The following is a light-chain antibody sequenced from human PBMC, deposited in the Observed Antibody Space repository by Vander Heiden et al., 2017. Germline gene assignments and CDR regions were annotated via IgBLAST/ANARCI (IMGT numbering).Light chain of an antibody. Sequence: SSELTPDPAVSVALGQTVRITCQGDSLRSYYASWYQQKPGQAPVLVIYGKNNQPSGIPDRFSGSSSGNTASLTITGAQAEDEADYYCNSRDSSGNHLVFGGGTKLTVL. CDR1: SLRSYY. CDR3: NSRDSSGNHLV. V-gene: IGLV3-19*01. CDR2: GKN. J-gene: IGLJ2*01.